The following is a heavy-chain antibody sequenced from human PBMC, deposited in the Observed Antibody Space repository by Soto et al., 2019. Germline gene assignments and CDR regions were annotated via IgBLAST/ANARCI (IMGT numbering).Heavy chain of an antibody. CDR1: GGTFSSYA. CDR2: IIPIIGTT. CDR3: ARVVSNFLGVGMDV. J-gene: IGHJ6*02. Sequence: QVQLVQSGAEVKKPGSSVKVSCKASGGTFSSYAISWVRQAPAQGLEWMGGIIPIIGTTNYAQKFQGRVTITADESTSTAYMDLSSLRSEDTAVYYCARVVSNFLGVGMDVWGQGTTVTVSS. V-gene: IGHV1-69*01. D-gene: IGHD3-16*01.